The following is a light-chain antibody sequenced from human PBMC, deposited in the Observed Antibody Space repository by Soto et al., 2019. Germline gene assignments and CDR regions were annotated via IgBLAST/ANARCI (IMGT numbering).Light chain of an antibody. CDR2: GAS. V-gene: IGKV3D-15*01. CDR1: HRVSGN. CDR3: QQYNNWPIT. Sequence: EIVFTQSPGTLSLSPGERATLSCRASHRVSGNYLAWYQQKTGQASRILIYGASNRATGIPDRFSGSGSGTEFTLTIRSLQSEEFAIYVCQQYNNWPITVGQGTRLEIK. J-gene: IGKJ5*01.